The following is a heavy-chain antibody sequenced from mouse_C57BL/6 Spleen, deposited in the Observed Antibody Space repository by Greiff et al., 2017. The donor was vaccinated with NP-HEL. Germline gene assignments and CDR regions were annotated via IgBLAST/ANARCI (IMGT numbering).Heavy chain of an antibody. J-gene: IGHJ2*01. CDR1: GYTFTSYT. CDR3: ARSGITTVGNY. CDR2: INPSSGYT. D-gene: IGHD1-1*01. V-gene: IGHV1-4*01. Sequence: VKLVESGAELARPGASVKMSCKASGYTFTSYTMHWVKQRPGQGLEWIGYINPSSGYTKYNQKFKDKATLTADKSSSTAYMQLSSLTSEDSAVYYCARSGITTVGNYWGQGTTLTVSS.